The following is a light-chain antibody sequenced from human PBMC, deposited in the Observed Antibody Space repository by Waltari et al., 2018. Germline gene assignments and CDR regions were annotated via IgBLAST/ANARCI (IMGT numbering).Light chain of an antibody. J-gene: IGKJ1*01. Sequence: DIVMTQSPDSLAVSLGERATINCKSSQSVLYSSNNKNYLAWYQQKPGQPPKLLISWASTRDAGVPDRFSGSGSVTDFTLTISSLQTEDVAVYYCQQYYSTPRTFGQGTKVEIK. V-gene: IGKV4-1*01. CDR1: QSVLYSSNNKNY. CDR2: WAS. CDR3: QQYYSTPRT.